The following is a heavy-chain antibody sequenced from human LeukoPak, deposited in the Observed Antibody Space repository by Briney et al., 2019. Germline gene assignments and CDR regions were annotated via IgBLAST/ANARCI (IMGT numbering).Heavy chain of an antibody. V-gene: IGHV4-30-4*01. CDR2: IYYSGST. J-gene: IGHJ4*02. CDR1: GGSITSGDSY. CDR3: ARRLGSGSTGGYFDY. D-gene: IGHD6-19*01. Sequence: SQTLSLTCTVSGGSITSGDSYWSWFRQPPGKGLEWIGYIYYSGSTYYNPSLRSRVTISVDTSKNQFSLKLSSVTAADTAVYYCARRLGSGSTGGYFDYWGQGTLVTASS.